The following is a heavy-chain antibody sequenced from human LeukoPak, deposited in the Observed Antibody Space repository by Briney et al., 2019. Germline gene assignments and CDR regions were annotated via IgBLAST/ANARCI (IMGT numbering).Heavy chain of an antibody. CDR1: GFTFNSYS. J-gene: IGHJ6*03. V-gene: IGHV3-21*01. CDR2: ISGSRSYI. CDR3: ARGFGSSIPYSYYYYLDV. D-gene: IGHD6-6*01. Sequence: GGPLRLSCAASGFTFNSYSMNWVRQTPGKGLEWVSSISGSRSYIYYADSVKGRFTISRDNAKNSLYLQMNSLRAEDDTAVYYCARGFGSSIPYSYYYYLDVWGKGTTVTVSS.